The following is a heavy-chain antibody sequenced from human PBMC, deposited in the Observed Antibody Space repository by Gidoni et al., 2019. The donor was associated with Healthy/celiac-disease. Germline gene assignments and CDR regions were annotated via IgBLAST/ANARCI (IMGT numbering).Heavy chain of an antibody. CDR3: ARGLEFGSSGYGDAFDI. V-gene: IGHV4-59*01. Sequence: KSLEWIGYIYYSGSTNYNPALKSRVNISVDTSKNQFSLKLSAVTAADTAVDYCARGLEFGSSGYGDAFDIWGQGTMVTVSS. D-gene: IGHD3-22*01. J-gene: IGHJ3*02. CDR2: IYYSGST.